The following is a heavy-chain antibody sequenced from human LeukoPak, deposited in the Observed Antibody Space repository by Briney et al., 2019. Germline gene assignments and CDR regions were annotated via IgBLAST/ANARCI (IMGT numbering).Heavy chain of an antibody. Sequence: PGGSLRLSCASSGFTFSFYWMHWVRQAPGKGLEWVSVIYSGGSTYYADSVKGRFTISRDNSENTLYLQMNSLRAEDTAVYYCARASHLTASSYYYYGMDVWGQGTTVTVSS. CDR2: IYSGGST. D-gene: IGHD2-21*02. J-gene: IGHJ6*02. CDR1: GFTFSFYW. V-gene: IGHV3-66*01. CDR3: ARASHLTASSYYYYGMDV.